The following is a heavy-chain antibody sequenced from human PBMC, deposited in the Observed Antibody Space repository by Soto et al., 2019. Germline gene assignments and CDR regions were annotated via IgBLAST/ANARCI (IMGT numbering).Heavy chain of an antibody. CDR3: VKGDLDTAVVNSPDAFDV. CDR2: ISYHGNNK. J-gene: IGHJ3*01. Sequence: GGSLRLSCEASGFMFNDYGMHWVRQAPGKGLDWVAVISYHGNNKYYAQSVKGRFTISRDNSKNTLFLHMDSLRPEDTAVYHCVKGDLDTAVVNSPDAFDVWGPGTMVTVSS. CDR1: GFMFNDYG. D-gene: IGHD5-18*01. V-gene: IGHV3-30*18.